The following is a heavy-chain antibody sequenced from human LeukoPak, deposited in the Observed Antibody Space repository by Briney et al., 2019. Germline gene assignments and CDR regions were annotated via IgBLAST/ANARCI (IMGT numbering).Heavy chain of an antibody. V-gene: IGHV3-7*01. CDR1: RFTLSTHW. Sequence: GSLRLSCAASRFTLSTHWMSWVRQAPGKGLEWVAHIKQDGSQEYYVDSVKGRFTISRDSAKNSLYLQMNSLRAEDTAVYYCARGVPYDSWSGPHYSDYWGQGTLVTVSS. J-gene: IGHJ4*02. CDR3: ARGVPYDSWSGPHYSDY. D-gene: IGHD3-3*01. CDR2: IKQDGSQE.